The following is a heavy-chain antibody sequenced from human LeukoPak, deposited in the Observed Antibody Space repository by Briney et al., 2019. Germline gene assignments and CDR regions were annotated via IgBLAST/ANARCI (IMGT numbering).Heavy chain of an antibody. D-gene: IGHD5-18*01. Sequence: GGSLRLSCAASGFTSGSYWMHWVRQAPGKGPEWVSRIDDDGTDTHYAVSVKGRFTVSRDNAKNTLYLQMNSLRAEDTAVYYCARGSRKGYHQYYYYYYYMDVWGKGTTVTVSS. CDR2: IDDDGTDT. CDR3: ARGSRKGYHQYYYYYYYMDV. V-gene: IGHV3-74*01. J-gene: IGHJ6*03. CDR1: GFTSGSYW.